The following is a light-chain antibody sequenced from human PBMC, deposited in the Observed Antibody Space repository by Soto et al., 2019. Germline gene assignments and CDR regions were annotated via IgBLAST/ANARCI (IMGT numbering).Light chain of an antibody. V-gene: IGKV3-20*01. Sequence: EIVLAQSPGTLSLSPGERAMLSCRASRTVNNNYWAWCQHKPGQAPKPLIYGASRRATAIQDRFSGSASGPDFTLTISKLEPEDFAVYFCQQYSDLPMTFGQGTQLEI. CDR1: RTVNNNY. CDR2: GAS. CDR3: QQYSDLPMT. J-gene: IGKJ5*01.